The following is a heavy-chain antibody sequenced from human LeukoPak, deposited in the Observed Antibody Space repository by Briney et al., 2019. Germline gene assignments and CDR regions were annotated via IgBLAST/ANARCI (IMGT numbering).Heavy chain of an antibody. CDR3: AKDGSSLPDY. CDR1: GFTFSSYA. V-gene: IGHV3-23*01. Sequence: GGSLRLSCAASGFTFSSYAMSWVRQAPGKGLEWVSAISGSGGTTYYADAVKGRFTISRDNSKNTLYLQMNSLRAEDTAVYYCAKDGSSLPDYWGQGTLVTVSS. J-gene: IGHJ4*02. D-gene: IGHD2-15*01. CDR2: ISGSGGTT.